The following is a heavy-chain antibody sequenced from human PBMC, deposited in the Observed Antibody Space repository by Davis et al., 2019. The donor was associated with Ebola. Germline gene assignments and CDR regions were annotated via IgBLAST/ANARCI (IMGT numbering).Heavy chain of an antibody. CDR1: GFTFSSYS. CDR3: TRGGAVVDDY. CDR2: ISSSSSTI. Sequence: GESLKISCAASGFTFSSYSMNWVRQAPGKGLEWVSYISSSSSTIYYADSVKGRFTISRDNAKNSLYLQMNSLKTEDTAVYYCTRGGAVVDDYWGQGTLVTVSS. D-gene: IGHD2-15*01. J-gene: IGHJ4*02. V-gene: IGHV3-48*04.